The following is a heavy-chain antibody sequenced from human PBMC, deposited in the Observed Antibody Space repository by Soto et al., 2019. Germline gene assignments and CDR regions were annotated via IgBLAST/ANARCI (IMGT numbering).Heavy chain of an antibody. Sequence: ASVKVSCKAAGYTLTSYYIHWVRQAPGQGLEWMGFINPSGGITTYAQRFQARVTMTSDTSTSTVYMELRTLKSEDTAVYYCARRSIFTWSDAFDIWGQGTMVTVSS. V-gene: IGHV1-46*01. J-gene: IGHJ3*02. CDR1: GYTLTSYY. D-gene: IGHD3-3*01. CDR2: INPSGGIT. CDR3: ARRSIFTWSDAFDI.